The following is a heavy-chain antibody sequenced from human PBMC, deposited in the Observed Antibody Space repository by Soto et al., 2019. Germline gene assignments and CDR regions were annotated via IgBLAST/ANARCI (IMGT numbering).Heavy chain of an antibody. D-gene: IGHD6-13*01. CDR2: ISSGSSTI. V-gene: IGHV3-11*01. J-gene: IGHJ4*02. Sequence: PGGSLRLSCVASGITFSDYYMSWFRQAPGKGLEWVSYISSGSSTISYSDSVKGRFTISGDSAKNSLYLQMNSLRAEDTAVYYCARAMYSSKTDFDYWGQGTLVTVSS. CDR3: ARAMYSSKTDFDY. CDR1: GITFSDYY.